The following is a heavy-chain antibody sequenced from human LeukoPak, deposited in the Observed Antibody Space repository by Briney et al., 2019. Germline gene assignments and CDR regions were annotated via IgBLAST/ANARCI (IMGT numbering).Heavy chain of an antibody. D-gene: IGHD2-2*01. J-gene: IGHJ6*03. CDR1: GGSFSGYH. CDR3: ARALGYCSSTSCYSDYYYYMDV. CDR2: INHSGST. V-gene: IGHV4-34*01. Sequence: SETLSLTCAVYGGSFSGYHWSWIRQPPGKGLEWIGEINHSGSTNYNPSLKSRVTISVDTSKNQFSLKLSSVTAADTAVYYCARALGYCSSTSCYSDYYYYMDVWGKGTTVTVSS.